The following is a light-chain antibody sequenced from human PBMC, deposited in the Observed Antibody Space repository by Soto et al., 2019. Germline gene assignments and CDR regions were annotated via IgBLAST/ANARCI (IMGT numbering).Light chain of an antibody. CDR2: DAS. Sequence: DIQMTQSPSTLSASVGDRVTITCRASQSISNSRLAWFQQKPGKAPKLLIYDASSLEGGVPSRFSGSGSGTDVTLSISTLQPEDFATYSCQQYHGYPWTFGQGTKVEIK. CDR1: QSISNSR. V-gene: IGKV1-5*01. CDR3: QQYHGYPWT. J-gene: IGKJ1*01.